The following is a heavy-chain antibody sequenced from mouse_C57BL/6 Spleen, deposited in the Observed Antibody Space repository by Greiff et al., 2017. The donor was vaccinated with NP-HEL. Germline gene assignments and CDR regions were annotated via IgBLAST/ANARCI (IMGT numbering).Heavy chain of an antibody. CDR1: GYTFTDYE. Sequence: QVRLKQSGAELVRPGASVTLSCKASGYTFTDYEMHWVKQTPVHGLEWIGAIDPETGGTAYNQKFKGKAILTADKSSSTAYMELRSLTSEDSAVYYCTRGGSSGYDWYFDVWGTGTTVTVSS. CDR3: TRGGSSGYDWYFDV. CDR2: IDPETGGT. J-gene: IGHJ1*03. V-gene: IGHV1-15*01. D-gene: IGHD3-2*02.